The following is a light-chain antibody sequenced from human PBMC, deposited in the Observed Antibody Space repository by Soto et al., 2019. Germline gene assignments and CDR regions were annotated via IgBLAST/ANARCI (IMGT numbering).Light chain of an antibody. CDR3: SSYTSSSTVI. CDR2: DVI. Sequence: QSALTQPASVSGSPGQSITISCTGTSSDVGGYNYVSWYQQHPGKAPKLMIYDVINRPSGVSYRFSGSKSGNTASLTISGLQAEDEADYYCSSYTSSSTVIFGGGTQLTVL. J-gene: IGLJ2*01. V-gene: IGLV2-14*03. CDR1: SSDVGGYNY.